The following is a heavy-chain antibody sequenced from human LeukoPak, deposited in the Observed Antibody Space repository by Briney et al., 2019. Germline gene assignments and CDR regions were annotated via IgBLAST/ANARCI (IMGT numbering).Heavy chain of an antibody. Sequence: SETLSLTCTVSGGSISSSSYYWGWIRQPPGKGLEWIGSIYYSGSTYYNPSLKSRVTISVDTSKNQFSLKLSSVTAADTAVYYCARGTDTARVTRNYYFDYWGQGTLVTVSS. CDR3: ARGTDTARVTRNYYFDY. V-gene: IGHV4-39*07. CDR1: GGSISSSSYY. J-gene: IGHJ4*02. D-gene: IGHD5-18*01. CDR2: IYYSGST.